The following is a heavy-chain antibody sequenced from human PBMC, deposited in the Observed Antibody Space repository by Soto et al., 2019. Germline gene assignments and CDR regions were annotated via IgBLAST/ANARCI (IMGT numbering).Heavy chain of an antibody. J-gene: IGHJ6*02. CDR2: IHPSGYT. Sequence: QVQLQQWGAGLLKPSETLSLTCAVYGGSLSGYSWSWIRQSPGKGLEWIGEIHPSGYTNFNPSLWSRVTMSRDTSKNQFSLKLNSMTAAYTTVYYCARGRDEFKVWNVWGHGTTVTVSS. D-gene: IGHD1-1*01. CDR1: GGSLSGYS. V-gene: IGHV4-34*01. CDR3: ARGRDEFKVWNV.